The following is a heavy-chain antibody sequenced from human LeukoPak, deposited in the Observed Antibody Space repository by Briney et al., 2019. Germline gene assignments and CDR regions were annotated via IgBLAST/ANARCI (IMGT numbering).Heavy chain of an antibody. D-gene: IGHD3-10*01. J-gene: IGHJ3*02. CDR3: ARSDGYGLVGI. V-gene: IGHV4-34*01. CDR2: IDHSGRT. Sequence: SETLSLTCAVYSKSFNGYYWNWIRQSPGKGLEWIGEIDHSGRTTYNPSLKSRVTIIIDTPKNHFSLTLSSVTAADTAVYYCARSDGYGLVGIWGQGTMVTVSS. CDR1: SKSFNGYY.